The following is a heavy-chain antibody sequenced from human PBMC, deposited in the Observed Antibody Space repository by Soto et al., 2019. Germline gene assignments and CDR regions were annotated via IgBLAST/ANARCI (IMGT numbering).Heavy chain of an antibody. Sequence: QVQLQESGPGLVKPSQTLSLTCTVSGGSISSDGYFWSWIRQLPGKGLEWMGYIHYSGSADYNPSLKSRVSISVDTSKNQFSLNLTSVTAADTAVYYCARDASQTGVPLDSWGQGTLVTVSS. J-gene: IGHJ4*02. CDR3: ARDASQTGVPLDS. V-gene: IGHV4-31*03. CDR2: IHYSGSA. D-gene: IGHD7-27*01. CDR1: GGSISSDGYF.